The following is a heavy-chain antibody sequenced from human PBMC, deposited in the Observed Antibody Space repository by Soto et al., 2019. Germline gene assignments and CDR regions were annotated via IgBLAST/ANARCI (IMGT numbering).Heavy chain of an antibody. CDR1: TSYW. CDR2: IYPGDSDA. J-gene: IGHJ6*02. D-gene: IGHD2-2*01. CDR3: AKGPAIVLVPAAMNYYYGMDV. V-gene: IGHV5-51*01. Sequence: TSYWIGWVRQMPGKGLEWMAIIYPGDSDARYSPSLQGQVTTSADKSISTVYLQWSSLKASDTAMYYCAKGPAIVLVPAAMNYYYGMDVWGQGTTVTVSS.